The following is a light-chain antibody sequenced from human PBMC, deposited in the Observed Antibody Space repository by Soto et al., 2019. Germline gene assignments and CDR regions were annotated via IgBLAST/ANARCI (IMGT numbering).Light chain of an antibody. CDR2: DAS. CDR1: QSISSY. CDR3: QQRSNSVI. J-gene: IGKJ4*01. Sequence: IVLTQSPATLSLSPGERATLSCRASQSISSYLAWYQQKPGQAPRLLIYDASNRATAIPARFSGPGSGTDFTRTISRLEPEDFAVYYCQQRSNSVIVGGGTKVHIK. V-gene: IGKV3-11*01.